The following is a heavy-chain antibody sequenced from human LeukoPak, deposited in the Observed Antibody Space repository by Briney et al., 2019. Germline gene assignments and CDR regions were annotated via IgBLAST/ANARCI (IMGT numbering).Heavy chain of an antibody. CDR3: ARVGDIVVVPAAMRRYYFDY. J-gene: IGHJ4*02. CDR1: GFTFSSYS. CDR2: ISSSSSYI. Sequence: GGSLRLSCAASGFTFSSYSMNWVRQAPGKGLEWVSSISSSSSYIYYADSVKGRFTISRDNAKNSLYLQMNSLRAEDTAVYYRARVGDIVVVPAAMRRYYFDYWGQGTLVTVSS. D-gene: IGHD2-2*01. V-gene: IGHV3-21*01.